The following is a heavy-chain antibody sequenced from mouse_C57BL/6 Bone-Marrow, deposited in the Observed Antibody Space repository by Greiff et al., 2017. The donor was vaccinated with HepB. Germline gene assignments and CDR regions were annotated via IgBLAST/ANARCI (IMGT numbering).Heavy chain of an antibody. CDR1: GYAFTNYL. Sequence: VKLMESGAELVRPGTSVKVSCKASGYAFTNYLIEWVKQRPGQGLEWIGVINPGSGGTNYNEKFKGKATLTADKSSSTAYMQLSSLTSEDSAVYFCAREDGDYYYAMDYWGQGTSVTVSS. V-gene: IGHV1-54*01. CDR3: AREDGDYYYAMDY. CDR2: INPGSGGT. J-gene: IGHJ4*01. D-gene: IGHD2-3*01.